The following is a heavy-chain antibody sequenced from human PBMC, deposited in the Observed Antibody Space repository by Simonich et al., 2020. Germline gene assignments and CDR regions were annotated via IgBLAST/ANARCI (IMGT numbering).Heavy chain of an antibody. CDR2: IGTAGDT. V-gene: IGHV3-13*01. D-gene: IGHD1-26*01. Sequence: EVQLVESGGGLVQPGGSLRLSCAASGFTFSSYDMHWVRQATGKGMEWVAAIGTAGDTYYPGSVKGRFTISRENAKNSLYLQMNSLRAGDTAVYYCARGGYSGSYNWFDPWGQGTLVTVSS. J-gene: IGHJ5*02. CDR1: GFTFSSYD. CDR3: ARGGYSGSYNWFDP.